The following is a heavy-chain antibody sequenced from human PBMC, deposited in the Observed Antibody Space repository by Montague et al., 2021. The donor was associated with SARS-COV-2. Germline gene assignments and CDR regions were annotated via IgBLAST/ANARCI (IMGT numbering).Heavy chain of an antibody. Sequence: TLSLTCTVSGGSISSYYWNWIRQSPGKGLEWIGYIYYSGSTKYNPSLKSRVTISVDTSKSQMSLRLDSVTAADTAVYYCAGDRGRFWHFDLWGRGTLVTVSS. V-gene: IGHV4-59*01. J-gene: IGHJ2*01. CDR3: AGDRGRFWHFDL. CDR1: GGSISSYY. D-gene: IGHD5-12*01. CDR2: IYYSGST.